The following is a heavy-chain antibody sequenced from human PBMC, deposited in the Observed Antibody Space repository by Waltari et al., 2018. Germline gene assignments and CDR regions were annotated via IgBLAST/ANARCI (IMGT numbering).Heavy chain of an antibody. CDR2: IIPIFGTA. Sequence: QVQLVQSGTEVKKTGSSVKVSCKDSGGTFSSYAISWVRQAPGQGLEWMGGIIPIFGTANDAQKFQGRVTITADESTSTAYMELSSLRSEDTAVYYCARERDGYNPLFDYWGQGTLVTVSS. CDR1: GGTFSSYA. V-gene: IGHV1-69*12. CDR3: ARERDGYNPLFDY. D-gene: IGHD5-12*01. J-gene: IGHJ4*02.